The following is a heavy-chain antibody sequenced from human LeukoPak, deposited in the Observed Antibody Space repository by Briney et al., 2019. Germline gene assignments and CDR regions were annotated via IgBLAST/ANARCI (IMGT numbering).Heavy chain of an antibody. D-gene: IGHD5-24*01. Sequence: GGSLRLSCAASGFTFSSYAMSWVRQAPGKGLEWVSAISGSGGRTYYADSVKGRFTISRDNSKNTLYLQMNSLRAEDTAVYYCAKSSLVWDGYNLGVEDYWGQGTLVTVSS. CDR2: ISGSGGRT. J-gene: IGHJ4*02. CDR3: AKSSLVWDGYNLGVEDY. CDR1: GFTFSSYA. V-gene: IGHV3-23*01.